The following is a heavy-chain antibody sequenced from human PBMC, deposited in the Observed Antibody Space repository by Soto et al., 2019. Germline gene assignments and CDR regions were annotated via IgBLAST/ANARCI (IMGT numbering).Heavy chain of an antibody. V-gene: IGHV3-33*01. D-gene: IGHD2-15*01. Sequence: GGSLRLSCAASGFTFSSYGMHWVRQAPGKGLEWVAVIWYDGSNKYYADSVKGRFTISRDNSKNTLYLQMNSLRAEDTAVYYCARDALSYCSGGSCYYFDYWGQGTLVTVSS. CDR3: ARDALSYCSGGSCYYFDY. CDR1: GFTFSSYG. CDR2: IWYDGSNK. J-gene: IGHJ4*02.